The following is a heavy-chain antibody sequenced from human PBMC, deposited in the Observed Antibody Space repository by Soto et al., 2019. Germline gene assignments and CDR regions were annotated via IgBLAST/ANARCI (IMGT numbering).Heavy chain of an antibody. CDR1: GFTFSSYE. V-gene: IGHV3-48*03. Sequence: VGSLRLSCAASGFTFSSYEMNWVRQAPGKGLEWVSYISSSGSTIYYADSVRGRFTISRDNAKNSLYLQMNSLRAEDTAVYYCARSWNYYGSGSYLWSYYGMDVWGQGTTVTVSS. J-gene: IGHJ6*02. CDR2: ISSSGSTI. CDR3: ARSWNYYGSGSYLWSYYGMDV. D-gene: IGHD3-10*01.